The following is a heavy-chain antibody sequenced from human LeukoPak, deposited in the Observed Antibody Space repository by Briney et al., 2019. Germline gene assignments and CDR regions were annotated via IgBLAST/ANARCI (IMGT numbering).Heavy chain of an antibody. CDR2: IKEDGGEK. CDR1: GFTFSSYW. CDR3: ARAGGYNSILGY. J-gene: IGHJ4*02. D-gene: IGHD5-24*01. Sequence: GGSLRLSCAASGFTFSSYWMSWVRQAPGKGLEWVANIKEDGGEKYSVDSVKGRFIISRDNAMNSLYLEMNSLRAEDTAVYHCARAGGYNSILGYWGQGTLVTVSS. V-gene: IGHV3-7*01.